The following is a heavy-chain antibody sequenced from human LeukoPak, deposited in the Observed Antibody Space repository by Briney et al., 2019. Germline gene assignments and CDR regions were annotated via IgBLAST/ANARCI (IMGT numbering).Heavy chain of an antibody. V-gene: IGHV4-39*01. CDR3: ARHLQAGVVPGDY. CDR1: GGSISSSSYY. CDR2: IYYSGST. D-gene: IGHD2-2*01. J-gene: IGHJ4*02. Sequence: IPSETLSLTCTVSGGSISSSSYYWGWIRQPPGKGLEWIGSIYYSGSTYYNPSLKSRVTISVDTSKNQFSLKLSSVTAADTAVYYCARHLQAGVVPGDYWGQGTLVTVSS.